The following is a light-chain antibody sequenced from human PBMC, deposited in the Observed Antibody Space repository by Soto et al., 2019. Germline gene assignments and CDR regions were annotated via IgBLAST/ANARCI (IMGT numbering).Light chain of an antibody. CDR1: QSVRSN. V-gene: IGKV3-15*01. CDR2: GAS. CDR3: QQYDNSPPWT. Sequence: EIVMTQSPATLSVSPGERATLSCRASQSVRSNLAWYQQKPGQAPRLLIYGASTRATGTPARFSGSGSGTEFTLTISSLQSEDLALYYCQQYDNSPPWTFGHGTKVEIK. J-gene: IGKJ1*01.